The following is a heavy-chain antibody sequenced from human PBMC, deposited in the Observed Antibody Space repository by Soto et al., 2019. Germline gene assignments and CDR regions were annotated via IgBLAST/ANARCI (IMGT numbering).Heavy chain of an antibody. CDR3: AKNPVGGRDYYYYMDV. V-gene: IGHV3-23*01. CDR1: GFTFSSYA. J-gene: IGHJ6*03. D-gene: IGHD1-26*01. CDR2: ISGSGGST. Sequence: EVQLLESGGGLVQPGGSLRLSCAASGFTFSSYAMSWVRQAPGKGLEWVSAISGSGGSTYYADSVKGRFTISRDNSKNTLYLQMNSLRAEDTAVYYCAKNPVGGRDYYYYMDVWGKGTTVTVSS.